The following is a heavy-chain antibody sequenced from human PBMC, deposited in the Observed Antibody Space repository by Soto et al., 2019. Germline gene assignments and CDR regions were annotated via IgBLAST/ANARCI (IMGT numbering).Heavy chain of an antibody. Sequence: QVQLQQWGAGLLKPSETLSLTCAVYGGSFSGYYWSWIRQPPGKGLEWIGEINHSGSTIYNPSLKSRVTISVDTSKNQFSLKLSSVTAADTAVYYCARPRGQWLVKGDAFDIWGQGTMVTVSS. CDR2: INHSGST. V-gene: IGHV4-34*01. CDR3: ARPRGQWLVKGDAFDI. CDR1: GGSFSGYY. J-gene: IGHJ3*02. D-gene: IGHD6-19*01.